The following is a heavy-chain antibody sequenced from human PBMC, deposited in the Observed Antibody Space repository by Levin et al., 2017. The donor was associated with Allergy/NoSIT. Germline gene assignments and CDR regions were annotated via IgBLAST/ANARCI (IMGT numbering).Heavy chain of an antibody. CDR2: ISYDGSNK. Sequence: GGSLRLSCAASGFTFSSYAMHWVRQAPGKGLEWVAVISYDGSNKYYADSVKGRFTISRDNSKNTLYLQMNSLRAEDTAVYYCARGILPFGCDYWGQGTLVTVSS. J-gene: IGHJ4*02. V-gene: IGHV3-30-3*01. D-gene: IGHD3-10*01. CDR1: GFTFSSYA. CDR3: ARGILPFGCDY.